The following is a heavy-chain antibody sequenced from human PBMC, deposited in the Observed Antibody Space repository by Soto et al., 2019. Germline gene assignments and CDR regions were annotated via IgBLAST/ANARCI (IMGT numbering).Heavy chain of an antibody. D-gene: IGHD6-13*01. Sequence: SETRSLTCTVSGGSINNHYWSWIRQPPGKGLEWIGYIYYTGSTNYNPSLKSRVTMSVDTSKNQFSLKLSSVTAADTAVYYCARVEQQLTFDYWGQGTLVTVSS. CDR3: ARVEQQLTFDY. V-gene: IGHV4-59*08. J-gene: IGHJ4*02. CDR2: IYYTGST. CDR1: GGSINNHY.